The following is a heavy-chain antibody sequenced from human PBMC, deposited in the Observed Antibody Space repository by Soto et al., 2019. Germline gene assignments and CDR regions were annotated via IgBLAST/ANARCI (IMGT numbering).Heavy chain of an antibody. Sequence: GASVKVSCKASGYTFTSYGISWVRQAPGQGLEWMGWISAYNGNTNYAQKLQGRVTMTTDTSTSTAYMELRSLRSDDTAVYYCARDISGITGTTYFDYWGQGTLVTVSS. D-gene: IGHD1-7*01. V-gene: IGHV1-18*01. CDR2: ISAYNGNT. CDR1: GYTFTSYG. CDR3: ARDISGITGTTYFDY. J-gene: IGHJ4*02.